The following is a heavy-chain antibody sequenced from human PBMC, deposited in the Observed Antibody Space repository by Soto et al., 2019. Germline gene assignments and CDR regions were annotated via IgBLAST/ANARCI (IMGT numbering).Heavy chain of an antibody. J-gene: IGHJ4*02. CDR1: GGTFRSYA. D-gene: IGHD3-10*01. Sequence: VKVSCKPSGGTFRSYAISWVRQAPGQGLEWMGGIIPIFGTANYAQKFQGRVTITADESTSTAYMELSSLRSEDTAVYYCARGIDGSGSPGTDYWGQGTLVTVSS. V-gene: IGHV1-69*13. CDR2: IIPIFGTA. CDR3: ARGIDGSGSPGTDY.